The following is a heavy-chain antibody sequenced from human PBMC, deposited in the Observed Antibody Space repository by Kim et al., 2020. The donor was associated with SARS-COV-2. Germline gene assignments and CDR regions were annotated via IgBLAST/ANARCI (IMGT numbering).Heavy chain of an antibody. CDR3: AKGLVGDDY. D-gene: IGHD1-26*01. Sequence: ATTYYADSVKGRFTISRDNPRNTLYLQMNSLRVEDTAVYYCAKGLVGDDYWGQGTLVTVSS. V-gene: IGHV3-23*01. CDR2: ATT. J-gene: IGHJ4*02.